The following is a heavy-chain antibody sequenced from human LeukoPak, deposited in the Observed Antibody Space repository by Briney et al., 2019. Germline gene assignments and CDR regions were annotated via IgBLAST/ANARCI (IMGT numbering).Heavy chain of an antibody. V-gene: IGHV3-23*01. CDR3: ARGTSPSFLSSGWHHHPAPYFDY. D-gene: IGHD6-19*01. CDR2: VSDSGDIT. J-gene: IGHJ4*02. CDR1: GFTFTTYA. Sequence: PGGSLRLSCAASGFTFTTYAMNWVRQAPGKGLEWVSFVSDSGDITYYTDSVKGRFTISRDNSINTLWLQMSSLRAEDTAVYYCARGTSPSFLSSGWHHHPAPYFDYWGQGTLVTVSS.